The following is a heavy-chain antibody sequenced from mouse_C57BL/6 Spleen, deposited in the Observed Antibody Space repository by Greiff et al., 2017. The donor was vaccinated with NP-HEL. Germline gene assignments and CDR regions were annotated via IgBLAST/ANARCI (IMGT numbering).Heavy chain of an antibody. CDR1: GFNIKDDY. J-gene: IGHJ2*01. Sequence: VQLQQSGAELVRPGASVKLSCTASGFNIKDDYMHWVKQRPEQGLEWIGWIDPENGDTDYASKFQGKATITADTSSNTAFLQHSSLTSEDTTVYYCTLRYFDYWGKGTTLTVSS. CDR2: IDPENGDT. V-gene: IGHV14-4*01. D-gene: IGHD1-1*01. CDR3: TLRYFDY.